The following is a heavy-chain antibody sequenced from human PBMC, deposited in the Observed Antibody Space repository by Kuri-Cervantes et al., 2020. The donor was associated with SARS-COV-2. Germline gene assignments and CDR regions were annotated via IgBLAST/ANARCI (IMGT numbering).Heavy chain of an antibody. CDR1: GGSISSSSYY. CDR2: IYYSGST. V-gene: IGHV4-39*07. Sequence: GSLRLSCTVSGGSISSSSYYWGWIRQPPGKGLEWIGSIYYSGSTNYNPSLKSRVTISVDTSKNQFSLKLSSVTAADTAVYYCARAPGDYYGFEGYFDYWGQGTLVTVSS. D-gene: IGHD3-10*01. CDR3: ARAPGDYYGFEGYFDY. J-gene: IGHJ4*02.